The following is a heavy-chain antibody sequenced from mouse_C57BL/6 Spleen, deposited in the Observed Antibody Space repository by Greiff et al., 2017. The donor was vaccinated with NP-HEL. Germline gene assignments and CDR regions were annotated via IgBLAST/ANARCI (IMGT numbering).Heavy chain of an antibody. D-gene: IGHD4-1*01. CDR2: ISSGGDYI. V-gene: IGHV5-9-1*02. CDR3: TRDLLGRGRFAY. Sequence: EVKLVESGEGLVKPGGSLKLSCAASGFTFSSYAMSWVRQTPEKRLEWVAYISSGGDYIYYADTVKGRFTISRDNARNTLYLQMSSLKSEDTAMYYCTRDLLGRGRFAYWGQGTLVTVSA. J-gene: IGHJ3*01. CDR1: GFTFSSYA.